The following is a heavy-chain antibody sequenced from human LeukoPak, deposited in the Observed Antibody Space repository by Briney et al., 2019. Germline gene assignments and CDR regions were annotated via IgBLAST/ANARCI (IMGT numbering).Heavy chain of an antibody. CDR2: ITSSSNTV. D-gene: IGHD2-15*01. J-gene: IGHJ4*02. CDR1: GFAFGSYA. V-gene: IGHV3-48*01. Sequence: PGGSLRLSCAASGFAFGSYAMNWVRQTPGKGLEWVSFITSSSNTVYYADSIKGRFTTSRDNAENSLYLQMNSLRAEDTAVYYCARDRMGGSFDYWGQGTLVTVSS. CDR3: ARDRMGGSFDY.